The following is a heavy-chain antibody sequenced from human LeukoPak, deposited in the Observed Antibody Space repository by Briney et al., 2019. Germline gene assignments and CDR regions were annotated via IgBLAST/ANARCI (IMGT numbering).Heavy chain of an antibody. Sequence: ASVKVSCKASGYTFTGYYMHWVRHAPGQGLELMGIINPSGGSTSYAQKFQGRVTMTRDTSISTAYMELSRLRSDDTAVYYCARGFVVVPAAGAFDIWGQGTMVTVSS. CDR2: INPSGGST. V-gene: IGHV1-46*01. D-gene: IGHD2-2*01. CDR3: ARGFVVVPAAGAFDI. J-gene: IGHJ3*02. CDR1: GYTFTGYY.